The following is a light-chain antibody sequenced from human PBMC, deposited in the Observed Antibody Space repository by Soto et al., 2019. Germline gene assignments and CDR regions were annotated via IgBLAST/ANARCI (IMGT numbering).Light chain of an antibody. CDR2: EGI. J-gene: IGLJ1*01. CDR3: CSYVGATTYV. V-gene: IGLV2-11*01. Sequence: QSVLTQPRSVSGSPGQSVTISCTGPSIDVGNSNYVSWYQQHPGKAPKVIVYEGIKRPSGVSDRFSGSTSGSTASLTISGLQAEDEAEYYCCSYVGATTYVFGSGTKVTVL. CDR1: SIDVGNSNY.